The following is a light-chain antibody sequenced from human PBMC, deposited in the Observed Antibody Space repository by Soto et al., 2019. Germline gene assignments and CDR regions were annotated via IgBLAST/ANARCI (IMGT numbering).Light chain of an antibody. V-gene: IGKV3-15*01. CDR3: QQRSNWRIT. CDR2: GAS. CDR1: QSVNSD. J-gene: IGKJ5*01. Sequence: DTGMTQSSASVSVSPGERATLSCMASQSVNSDVARYQQNPGQAPRLLIYGASTRATGIPARFSGSGSGTEFTLTISSLEPEDFAVYYCQQRSNWRITFGLGTRLEIK.